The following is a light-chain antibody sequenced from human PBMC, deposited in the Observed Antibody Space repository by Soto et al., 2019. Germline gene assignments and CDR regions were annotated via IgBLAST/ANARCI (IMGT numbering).Light chain of an antibody. CDR3: AAWDDGLNGV. CDR1: NSNIGTNT. J-gene: IGLJ3*02. V-gene: IGLV1-44*01. Sequence: QSVLTQPPSASGTPGQRVTISCSGSNSNIGTNTVNWYQQLPGAAPKLLIYRNNQRPSGVPDRFSGSKSGTSASLAISGLQSEDEADYYCAAWDDGLNGVFGGGTKLTVL. CDR2: RNN.